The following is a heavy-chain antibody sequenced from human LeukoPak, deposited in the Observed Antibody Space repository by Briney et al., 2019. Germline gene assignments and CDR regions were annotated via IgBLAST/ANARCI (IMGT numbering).Heavy chain of an antibody. CDR1: GGSISSGDYY. V-gene: IGHV4-30-4*01. Sequence: SQTLSLTCTVSGGSISSGDYYWSWIRQPPGKGLEWIGYIYYSGSTYYNPSLKSRVTISVDTSKNQFSLKLSSVTAADTAVYYCARERAAAGHYYFDYWGQGTLVTVSS. D-gene: IGHD6-13*01. CDR2: IYYSGST. J-gene: IGHJ4*02. CDR3: ARERAAAGHYYFDY.